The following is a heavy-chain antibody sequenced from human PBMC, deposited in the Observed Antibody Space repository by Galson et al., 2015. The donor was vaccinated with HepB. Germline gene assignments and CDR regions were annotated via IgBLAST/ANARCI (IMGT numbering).Heavy chain of an antibody. J-gene: IGHJ4*01. Sequence: SLRLSCAASGVAFRDYGMSWVRQSPERGVEWVSTVDAIGTTTHYADSVRGRFTISRDNSRHTVSLQMNSLRVEDTAIYYFAKDCCGDSFFDYCGHGTLVIVS. V-gene: IGHV3-23*05. CDR3: AKDCCGDSFFDY. D-gene: IGHD4-23*01. CDR2: VDAIGTTT. CDR1: GVAFRDYG.